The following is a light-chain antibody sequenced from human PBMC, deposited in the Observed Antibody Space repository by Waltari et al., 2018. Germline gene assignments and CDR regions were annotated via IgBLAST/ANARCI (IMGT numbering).Light chain of an antibody. CDR3: QQRGKWPPT. Sequence: EILLTQSPATLSVSPGERATLSCTASQSIATSLAWYKHKPGQAPRLLIYGASTRATXXXAXXSGXXSXXXXXXTIXSXESEXXXXXXXQQRGKWPPTFGGGTKVDI. J-gene: IGKJ4*01. V-gene: IGKV3-11*01. CDR1: QSIATS. CDR2: GAS.